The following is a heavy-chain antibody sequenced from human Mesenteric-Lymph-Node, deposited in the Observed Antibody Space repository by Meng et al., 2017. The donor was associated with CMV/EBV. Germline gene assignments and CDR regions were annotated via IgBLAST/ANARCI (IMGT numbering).Heavy chain of an antibody. CDR2: IYYSGST. Sequence: SETLSLTCTVSGGPISSGGYYWSWIRQHPGKGLEWIGYIYYSGSTYYNPSLKSRVTISVDTSKNQFSLKLSSVTAADTAVYYCARERRYDFWNHYGMDVWGQGTTVTVSS. J-gene: IGHJ6*02. D-gene: IGHD3-3*01. CDR3: ARERRYDFWNHYGMDV. V-gene: IGHV4-31*03. CDR1: GGPISSGGYY.